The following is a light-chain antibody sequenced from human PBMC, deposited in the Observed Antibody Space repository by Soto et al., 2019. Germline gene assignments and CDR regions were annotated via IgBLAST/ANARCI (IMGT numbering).Light chain of an antibody. CDR2: AAS. V-gene: IGKV1-9*01. CDR3: QQLNSYPHVT. J-gene: IGKJ3*01. Sequence: IQLTQSPSSLSASVGDRVTITCRASQGIRSYLAWYQQKPGKAPKLLIYAASTLQSGVPSRFSGSGSGTDFTLTISSLQPEDFATYYCQQLNSYPHVTFGPGTKVDIK. CDR1: QGIRSY.